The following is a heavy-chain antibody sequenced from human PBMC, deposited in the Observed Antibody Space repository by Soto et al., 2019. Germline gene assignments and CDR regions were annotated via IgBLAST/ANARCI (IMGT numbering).Heavy chain of an antibody. J-gene: IGHJ5*02. CDR1: GVIIENFG. D-gene: IGHD1-26*01. CDR3: AKNQGVELVPLATVDWFDP. Sequence: SGGSMRLCCAASGVIIENFGISWVRKAPGKGLEWISSISGSGFKKYYADSVKGRFTISRDNSKSTVYLELNNLSAEDTAVYHCAKNQGVELVPLATVDWFDPWGQGSVVTVSS. CDR2: ISGSGFKK. V-gene: IGHV3-23*01.